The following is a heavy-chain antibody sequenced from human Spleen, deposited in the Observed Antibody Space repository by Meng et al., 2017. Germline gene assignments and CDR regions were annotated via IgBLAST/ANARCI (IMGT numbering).Heavy chain of an antibody. J-gene: IGHJ6*02. D-gene: IGHD5/OR15-5a*01. CDR2: ISGSGSTI. Sequence: GGSLRLSCVASGFTFSNYEMIWVRQAPGKGLEWVSYISGSGSTIYFADSVKGRFTISRDNAKNSLYLQMNSLRAEDTAVYYCARDLSNEGSYFYYGMDVWGQGTTVTVSS. V-gene: IGHV3-48*03. CDR1: GFTFSNYE. CDR3: ARDLSNEGSYFYYGMDV.